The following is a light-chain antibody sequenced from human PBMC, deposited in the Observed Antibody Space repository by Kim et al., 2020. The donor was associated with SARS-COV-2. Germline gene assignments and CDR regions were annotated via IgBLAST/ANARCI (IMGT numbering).Light chain of an antibody. J-gene: IGLJ3*02. V-gene: IGLV3-19*01. CDR1: SLRNCY. CDR3: NSRGTSGDHWV. Sequence: AVEQTVRTTCQGDSLRNCYASWYQQKPGQVPLLVLYGKNNRPSGTPDPFSGSSSGDTASLTITGAQAEDEADYYCNSRGTSGDHWVFGGGTQLTVL. CDR2: GKN.